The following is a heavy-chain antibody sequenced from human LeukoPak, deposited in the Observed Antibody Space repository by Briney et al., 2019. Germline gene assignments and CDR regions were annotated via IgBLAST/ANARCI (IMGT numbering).Heavy chain of an antibody. CDR3: ARDSRIVGATGASDI. V-gene: IGHV3-7*01. J-gene: IGHJ3*02. Sequence: GALRLSCAASGFTFSSYWMSWVRQAPGKGLEWVANIKQDGSEKHYVDSVRGRFTMSRDNAKNSLYLQMNSLRAEDTAVYYCARDSRIVGATGASDIWGQGTMATVSS. CDR1: GFTFSSYW. D-gene: IGHD1-26*01. CDR2: IKQDGSEK.